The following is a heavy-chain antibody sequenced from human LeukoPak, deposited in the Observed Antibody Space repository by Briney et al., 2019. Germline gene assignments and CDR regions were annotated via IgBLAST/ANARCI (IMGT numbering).Heavy chain of an antibody. CDR1: GFTFSSYW. V-gene: IGHV3-7*01. CDR3: AREDYGDYAYAFDI. Sequence: GGSLRLSCAASGFTFSSYWMSWVRQAPGKGLEWVANIKQDGSEKYYVDSVKGRFTISRDNAKNSLYLQMNSLRAEDTAVYYCAREDYGDYAYAFDIWGQGTMVTASS. D-gene: IGHD4-17*01. CDR2: IKQDGSEK. J-gene: IGHJ3*02.